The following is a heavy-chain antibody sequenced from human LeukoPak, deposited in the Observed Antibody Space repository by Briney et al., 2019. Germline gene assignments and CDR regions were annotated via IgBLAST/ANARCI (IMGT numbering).Heavy chain of an antibody. J-gene: IGHJ6*03. V-gene: IGHV4-30-4*02. D-gene: IGHD3-3*01. CDR2: IYYSGST. CDR1: GGSISSGDYY. CDR3: ARGFKDRDFWSGYSADYYYMDV. Sequence: SETLSLTCTVSGGSISSGDYYWSWIRQPPGKGLEWIGYIYYSGSTYYNPSLKSRVTISVDTSKNQFSLKLSSVTAADTAVYYCARGFKDRDFWSGYSADYYYMDVWGKGTTVTVSS.